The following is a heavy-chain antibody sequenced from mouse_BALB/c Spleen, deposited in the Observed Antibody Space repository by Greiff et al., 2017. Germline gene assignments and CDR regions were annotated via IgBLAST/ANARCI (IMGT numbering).Heavy chain of an antibody. CDR2: ISSGGSYT. D-gene: IGHD2-14*01. Sequence: EVKLVESGGDLVKPGGSLKLSCAASGFTFSSYGMSWVRQTPDKRLEWVATISSGGSYTYYPDSVKGRFTISRDNAKNTLYLQMSSLKSEDTAMYYCARYYRYDVGEYYAMDYWGQGTSVTVSS. V-gene: IGHV5-6*01. J-gene: IGHJ4*01. CDR1: GFTFSSYG. CDR3: ARYYRYDVGEYYAMDY.